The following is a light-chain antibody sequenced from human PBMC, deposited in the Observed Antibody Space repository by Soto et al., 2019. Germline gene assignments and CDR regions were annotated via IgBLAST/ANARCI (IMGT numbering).Light chain of an antibody. J-gene: IGLJ3*02. CDR1: SSDIGFYDY. Sequence: QSALTQPASVSGSPGQSITISCTGTSSDIGFYDYVSWYQQHPGKAPKLIIYEVINRPSGVSNRFSGSKTGNTASLTISGLKAEDEADYSCSAYTSSSTLVFGGGTKLTVL. CDR2: EVI. V-gene: IGLV2-14*01. CDR3: SAYTSSSTLV.